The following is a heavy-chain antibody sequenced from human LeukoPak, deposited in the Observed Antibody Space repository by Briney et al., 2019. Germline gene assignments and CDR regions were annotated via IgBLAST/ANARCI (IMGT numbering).Heavy chain of an antibody. CDR2: ISAYNGNT. D-gene: IGHD2-15*01. CDR1: GYTFTSYD. Sequence: GASVKVSCKASGYTFTSYDISWVRQAPGQGLEWMGWISAYNGNTNYAQKFQGRVTMTRDTSISTAYMELSRLRSDDTAVYYCARDLQADCSGGSCYSSGYYYYGMDVWGQGTTVTVSS. J-gene: IGHJ6*02. V-gene: IGHV1-18*01. CDR3: ARDLQADCSGGSCYSSGYYYYGMDV.